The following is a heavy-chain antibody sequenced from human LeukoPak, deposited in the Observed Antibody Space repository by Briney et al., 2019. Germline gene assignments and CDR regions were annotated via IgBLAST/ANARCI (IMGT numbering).Heavy chain of an antibody. Sequence: GSLRLSCAASGFTFSTYEMNWVRQPPGKGLEWIGEINHSGSTNYNPSLKSRVTISVDTSKNQFSLKLSSVTAADTAVYYCAREGIAAAVGSFDYWGQGTLVTVSS. J-gene: IGHJ4*02. CDR2: INHSGST. CDR1: GFTFSTYE. V-gene: IGHV4-34*01. D-gene: IGHD6-13*01. CDR3: AREGIAAAVGSFDY.